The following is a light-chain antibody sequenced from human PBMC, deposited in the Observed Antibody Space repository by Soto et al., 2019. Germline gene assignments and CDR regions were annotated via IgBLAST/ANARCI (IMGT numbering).Light chain of an antibody. J-gene: IGKJ1*01. CDR1: QYITTL. Sequence: DIQMTQSPSTLSASVGDRVAITCRASQYITTLLAWYQQKPGKAPKLLIYKASSLQSGVPSRFSGSESGTEFTLTISSLQPDDFATYYCQRYDLCPWTFGQGTKVEIK. V-gene: IGKV1-5*03. CDR2: KAS. CDR3: QRYDLCPWT.